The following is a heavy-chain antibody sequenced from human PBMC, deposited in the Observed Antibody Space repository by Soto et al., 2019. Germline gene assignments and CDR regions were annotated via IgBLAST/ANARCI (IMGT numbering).Heavy chain of an antibody. D-gene: IGHD4-17*01. Sequence: SETLSLTCAVYGGSFSGYYWSWIRQPPGKGLEWIGEINHSGSTNYNPSLKSRVTISVDTSKNQFSLKLSSVTAADTAVYYCARGLRETVTTNSFSEYFQHWGQGTLVTVSS. V-gene: IGHV4-34*01. CDR3: ARGLRETVTTNSFSEYFQH. CDR1: GGSFSGYY. J-gene: IGHJ1*01. CDR2: INHSGST.